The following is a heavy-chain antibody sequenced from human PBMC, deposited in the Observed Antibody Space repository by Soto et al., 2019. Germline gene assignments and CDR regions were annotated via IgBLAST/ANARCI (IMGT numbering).Heavy chain of an antibody. D-gene: IGHD2-21*02. CDR1: GFSFDDYA. Sequence: EVQVVESGGGLVQPGRSLRLSCAASGFSFDDYAMHWVRQAPGKGLEWVSGISWNSGTIGYADSVKGRFTISRDNAENSLYVQVKSLSAGDTALYYCERSSRGPADCMGVWGRGTMVTVSS. V-gene: IGHV3-9*01. CDR2: ISWNSGTI. CDR3: ERSSRGPADCMGV. J-gene: IGHJ6*02.